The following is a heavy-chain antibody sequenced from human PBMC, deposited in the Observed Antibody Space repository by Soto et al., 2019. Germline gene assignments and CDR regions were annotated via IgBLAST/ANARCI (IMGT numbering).Heavy chain of an antibody. CDR2: IFSNDEK. J-gene: IGHJ5*02. CDR1: GFSLSNARMG. D-gene: IGHD6-6*01. CDR3: ARILLYSSSFRVWFDP. Sequence: SGPTLVNPTETLTLTCTVSGFSLSNARMGVSWIRQPPGKALEWLAHIFSNDEKSYSTSLKSRLTISKDASKSQVVLTMTNMDPVDTATYYCARILLYSSSFRVWFDPRGKGTLVTVSS. V-gene: IGHV2-26*01.